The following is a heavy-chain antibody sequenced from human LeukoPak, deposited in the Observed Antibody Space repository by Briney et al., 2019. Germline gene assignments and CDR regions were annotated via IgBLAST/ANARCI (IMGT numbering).Heavy chain of an antibody. Sequence: SETLSLTCTVSGGSISSYYWSWIRQPPGKGLEWIGYIYYSGSTNYNPSLKSRVTISVDTSKNQFSLKLSSVTAADTAVYCCARGPDVWGSYRYGLNYWGQGTLVTVSS. V-gene: IGHV4-59*01. CDR2: IYYSGST. CDR3: ARGPDVWGSYRYGLNY. D-gene: IGHD3-16*02. J-gene: IGHJ4*02. CDR1: GGSISSYY.